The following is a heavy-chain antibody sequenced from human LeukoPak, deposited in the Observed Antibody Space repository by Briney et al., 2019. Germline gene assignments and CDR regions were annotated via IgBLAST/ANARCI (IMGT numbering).Heavy chain of an antibody. V-gene: IGHV1-24*01. D-gene: IGHD3-22*01. J-gene: IGHJ4*02. CDR3: VTDLSRSGYVNYFDY. CDR2: FDPEDGET. CDR1: GYTLTELS. Sequence: EASVKVSCKVSGYTLTELSMHWVRQAPGKGLEWMGGFDPEDGETIYAQKFQGRVTMTEDTSTDTAYMELSSLRSEDTAVYYCVTDLSRSGYVNYFDYWGQGALVTVSS.